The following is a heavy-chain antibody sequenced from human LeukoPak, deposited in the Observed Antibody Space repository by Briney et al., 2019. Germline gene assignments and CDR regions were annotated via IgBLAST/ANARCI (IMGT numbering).Heavy chain of an antibody. CDR2: IIPILGIA. CDR1: GGTFSSYA. J-gene: IGHJ6*02. D-gene: IGHD5-12*01. V-gene: IGHV1-69*04. CDR3: ARDSGYDSDYYYYGMDV. Sequence: SVKVSCKASGGTFSSYAISWVRQAPGQGLEWMGRIIPILGIANYAQKFQGRVTITADKSTSTAYMELSSLRSEDTVVYYCARDSGYDSDYYYYGMDVWGQGTTVTVSS.